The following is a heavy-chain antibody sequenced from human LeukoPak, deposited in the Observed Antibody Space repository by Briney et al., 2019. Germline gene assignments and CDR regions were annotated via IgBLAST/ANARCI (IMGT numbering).Heavy chain of an antibody. D-gene: IGHD3-3*01. CDR2: ISYDGSNK. CDR1: GFTFSSYA. J-gene: IGHJ6*02. Sequence: PGRSLRLSCAASGFTFSSYAMHWVRQAPGKGLEWVAVISYDGSNKYYADSVKGRFTISRDNSKNTLYLQTNSLRAEDTAVYYCARGKRFLEWLLGTSMDVWGQGTTVTVSS. V-gene: IGHV3-30-3*01. CDR3: ARGKRFLEWLLGTSMDV.